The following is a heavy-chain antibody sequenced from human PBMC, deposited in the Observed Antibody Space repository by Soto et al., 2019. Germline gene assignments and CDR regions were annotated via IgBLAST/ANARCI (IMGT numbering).Heavy chain of an antibody. CDR1: GFTFSSYG. D-gene: IGHD3-10*01. CDR3: AKDRGFGEPEYYFDY. V-gene: IGHV3-30*18. CDR2: ISYDGSNK. Sequence: GGSLRLSCAASGFTFSSYGMHWVRQAPGKGLEWVAVISYDGSNKYYADSVKGRFTISRDNSKNTLYLQMNSLRAEDTAVYYCAKDRGFGEPEYYFDYWGQGTLVTVSS. J-gene: IGHJ4*02.